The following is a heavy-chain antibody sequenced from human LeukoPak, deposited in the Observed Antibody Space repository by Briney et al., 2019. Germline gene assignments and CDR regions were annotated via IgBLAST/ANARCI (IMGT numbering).Heavy chain of an antibody. Sequence: GSAVKVSCKASGYTFTSYAMHWVRQAPGQRREWMGWINAGNGNTKYSQKFQGRVTITRDTSVSTAYMELSSLRSEDTAVYYCASGYYYGSGSYAGMDVWGKGTTVTVSS. V-gene: IGHV1-3*01. CDR3: ASGYYYGSGSYAGMDV. D-gene: IGHD3-10*01. J-gene: IGHJ6*04. CDR2: INAGNGNT. CDR1: GYTFTSYA.